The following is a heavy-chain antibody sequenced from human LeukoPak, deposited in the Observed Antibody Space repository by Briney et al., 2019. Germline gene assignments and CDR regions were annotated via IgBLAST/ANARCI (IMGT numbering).Heavy chain of an antibody. J-gene: IGHJ5*02. V-gene: IGHV4-4*09. CDR3: ASQYSSSFWFDP. CDR2: IYTSGST. D-gene: IGHD6-13*01. CDR1: GGSISSYY. Sequence: SETLSLTCTVSGGSISSYYWSWLRQPPGKGLEWIGYIYTSGSTNYNPSLKSRLTISVDTSKNQFSLKLSSVTAADTAVYYCASQYSSSFWFDPWGQGTLVTVSS.